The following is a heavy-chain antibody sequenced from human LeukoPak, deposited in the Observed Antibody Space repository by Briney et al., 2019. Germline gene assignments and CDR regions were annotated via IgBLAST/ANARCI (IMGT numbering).Heavy chain of an antibody. Sequence: PGGSLRLSCAASGFTFSSYGMHWVRQAPGKGLEWVAVIWYDGSNKYYADSVKGRFTISRDNSKNTLYLQMNSLRAEDTAVYYCAKSVVHYDFWSLPNDYWGQGTLVTVSS. V-gene: IGHV3-33*06. CDR2: IWYDGSNK. CDR1: GFTFSSYG. D-gene: IGHD3-3*01. CDR3: AKSVVHYDFWSLPNDY. J-gene: IGHJ4*02.